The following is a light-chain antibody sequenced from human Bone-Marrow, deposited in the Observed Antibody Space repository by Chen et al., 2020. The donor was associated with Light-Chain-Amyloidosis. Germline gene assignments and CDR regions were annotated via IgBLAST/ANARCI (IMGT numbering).Light chain of an antibody. V-gene: IGLV2-14*01. Sequence: QSALTQPASESGSAGQSITISCTGTNGDVGTYNYVSWDQQHPGKAPKVIIYAVSNRPSGGSNRFAGSKFGNTASLTISGLQAEDEADYYCSSFTSSSSYVFGPGTTVTGL. CDR3: SSFTSSSSYV. CDR2: AVS. J-gene: IGLJ1*01. CDR1: NGDVGTYNY.